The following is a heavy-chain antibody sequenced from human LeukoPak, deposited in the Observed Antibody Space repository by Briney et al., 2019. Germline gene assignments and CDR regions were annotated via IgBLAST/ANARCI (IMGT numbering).Heavy chain of an antibody. CDR2: IIPIFGTA. D-gene: IGHD6-19*01. CDR1: GGTFSSYA. V-gene: IGHV1-69*05. CDR3: ASQYSSGPFDY. Sequence: SVKVSCKASGGTFSSYAISWVGQAPGQGLEWMGRIIPIFGTANYAQKFQGRVTITTDESTSTAYMELSSLRSEDTAVYYCASQYSSGPFDYWGQGTLVTVSS. J-gene: IGHJ4*02.